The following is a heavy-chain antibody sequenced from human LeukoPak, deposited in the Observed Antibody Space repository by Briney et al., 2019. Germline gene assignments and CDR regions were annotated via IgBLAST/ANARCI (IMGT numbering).Heavy chain of an antibody. CDR3: ASGYYPGWFDP. CDR2: THHSGSN. D-gene: IGHD3-9*01. V-gene: IGHV4-59*01. J-gene: IGHJ5*02. Sequence: SETLSLTCTVSGGSISSYYWSWIRQPPGKGLEWMGYTHHSGSNKYNPSLKSRVTMSVDTSKNQFSLKLSSVTAADTAVYYCASGYYPGWFDPWGQGTLVTVSS. CDR1: GGSISSYY.